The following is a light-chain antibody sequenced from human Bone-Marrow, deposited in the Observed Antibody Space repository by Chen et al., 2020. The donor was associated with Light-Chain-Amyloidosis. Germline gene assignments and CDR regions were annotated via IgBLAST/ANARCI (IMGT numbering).Light chain of an antibody. CDR2: GAS. CDR3: QQYYNWPRT. J-gene: IGKJ1*01. CDR1: QSVSTN. Sequence: EIVLTQSPATLSLSPGERATLSCRASQSVSTNLAWYQQKPGQAPRLLIYGASARPTGIPAGFSGSGSGTDFTLTISSLQSEDSAVYYCQQYYNWPRTFGQGTKVEIK. V-gene: IGKV3-15*01.